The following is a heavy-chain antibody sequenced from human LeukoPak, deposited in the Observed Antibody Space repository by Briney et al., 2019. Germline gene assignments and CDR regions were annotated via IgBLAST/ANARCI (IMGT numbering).Heavy chain of an antibody. V-gene: IGHV1-69*04. D-gene: IGHD2-2*01. CDR1: GGTFSSYA. CDR2: IIPILGIA. CDR3: ARGPDIVVVPAGEYYFDY. J-gene: IGHJ4*02. Sequence: SVKVSCKASGGTFSSYAISWVRQAPGQGLEWMGRIIPILGIANYAQKFQGRVTITADKSTSTAYMELSSLRSEDTAVYYCARGPDIVVVPAGEYYFDYWGQGTLVTVSS.